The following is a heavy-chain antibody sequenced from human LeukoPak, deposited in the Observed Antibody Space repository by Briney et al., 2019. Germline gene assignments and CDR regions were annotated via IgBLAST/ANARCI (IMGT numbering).Heavy chain of an antibody. V-gene: IGHV3-23*01. CDR2: ISGSGGST. Sequence: GGSLRLSCAASGFTFSSYAMIWVRQAPGKGLEWVSAISGSGGSTYYADSVKGRFTISRDNSKNTLYLQMNSLRAEDTAVYYCARDYGVGSTAFDYFWGQGTLVTVSS. CDR3: ARDYGVGSTAFDYF. CDR1: GFTFSSYA. J-gene: IGHJ1*01. D-gene: IGHD1-26*01.